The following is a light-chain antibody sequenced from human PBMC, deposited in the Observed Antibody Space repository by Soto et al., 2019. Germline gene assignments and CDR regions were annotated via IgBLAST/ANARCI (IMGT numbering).Light chain of an antibody. V-gene: IGKV3-20*01. CDR3: QQYGTSEII. CDR1: QSLTNSF. J-gene: IGKJ5*01. Sequence: DIVLTQSPGTLSLSPGERSTLSCSSSQSLTNSFIAWYQQKPGQAPRLLIYDTSSRATGIPDRFSGSGSGTDFTLTISRLEPEDFAVFFCQQYGTSEIIFGQGTRLEIK. CDR2: DTS.